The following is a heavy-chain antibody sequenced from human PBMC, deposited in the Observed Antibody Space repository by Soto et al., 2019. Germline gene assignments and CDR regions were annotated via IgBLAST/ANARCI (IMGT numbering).Heavy chain of an antibody. CDR3: ARGGGSYPLYYYYGMDV. CDR2: IYPGDSDT. D-gene: IGHD1-26*01. CDR1: GYSFTSYW. Sequence: GESLKISCKGSGYSFTSYWIGWVRQMPGKGLEWMGIIYPGDSDTRYSPSFQGRVTISADKSISTAYLQWSSLKASDTAMCYCARGGGSYPLYYYYGMDVWGQGTTVTVSS. V-gene: IGHV5-51*01. J-gene: IGHJ6*02.